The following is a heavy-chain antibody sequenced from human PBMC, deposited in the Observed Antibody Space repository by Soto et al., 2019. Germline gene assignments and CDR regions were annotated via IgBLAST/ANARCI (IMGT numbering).Heavy chain of an antibody. J-gene: IGHJ4*02. CDR1: GFSLSTSGVG. V-gene: IGHV2-5*02. CDR3: AHLTARYFYRDY. CDR2: IYWDDDK. Sequence: SGPTLVNPTQTLTLTCTLSGFSLSTSGVGVGWIRQPPGKALEWLALIYWDDDKRYRPSLRSRLTITKDTSKNQVVLTMTNMDPVDTGTYYCAHLTARYFYRDYWGQGTLVTVSS. D-gene: IGHD3-9*01.